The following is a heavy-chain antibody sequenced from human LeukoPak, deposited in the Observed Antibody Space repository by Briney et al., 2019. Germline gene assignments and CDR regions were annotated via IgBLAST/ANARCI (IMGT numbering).Heavy chain of an antibody. CDR2: INSDGSST. D-gene: IGHD3-22*01. Sequence: GGSLRLSCAASGFTFSSYWMHWVRQAPGKGLVWVSRINSDGSSTSYADSVKGRFTISRDNAKNTLYLQMNSLRAEGTAVYYCAKDIGTLETDYDSSGYYSDWGQGTLVTVSS. V-gene: IGHV3-74*01. CDR1: GFTFSSYW. J-gene: IGHJ4*02. CDR3: AKDIGTLETDYDSSGYYSD.